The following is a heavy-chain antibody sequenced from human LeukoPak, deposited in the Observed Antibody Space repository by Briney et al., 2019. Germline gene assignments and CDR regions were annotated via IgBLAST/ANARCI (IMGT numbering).Heavy chain of an antibody. V-gene: IGHV4-4*07. Sequence: SETLSLTCTVSGGSISNYYWSWIRQPAGKGLEWIGRIYTSGSTNYNPSLKSRVTMSVDTSKNQLSLKLSSVTAADTAVYYCARHVAMDGSGSYLTYYYYYMDVWGKGTTVTISS. D-gene: IGHD3-10*01. J-gene: IGHJ6*03. CDR1: GGSISNYY. CDR2: IYTSGST. CDR3: ARHVAMDGSGSYLTYYYYYMDV.